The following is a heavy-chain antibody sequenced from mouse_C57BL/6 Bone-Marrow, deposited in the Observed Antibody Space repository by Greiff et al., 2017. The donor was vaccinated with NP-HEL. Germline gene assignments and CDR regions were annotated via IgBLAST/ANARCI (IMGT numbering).Heavy chain of an antibody. CDR3: ARSPFFYYYAMDY. V-gene: IGHV1-54*01. Sequence: QVQLQQSGAELVRPGTSVKVSCKASGYAFTNYLIEWVKQRPGQGLEWIGVINPGSGGTNYNEKFKGKATLTADKSSSTAYMQLSSLTSEDSAVYFWARSPFFYYYAMDYWGQGTSVTVSS. CDR1: GYAFTNYL. CDR2: INPGSGGT. J-gene: IGHJ4*01.